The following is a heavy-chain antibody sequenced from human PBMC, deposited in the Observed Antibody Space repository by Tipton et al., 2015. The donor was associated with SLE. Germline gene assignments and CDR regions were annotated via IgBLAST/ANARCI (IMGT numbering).Heavy chain of an antibody. V-gene: IGHV4-59*08. Sequence: TLSLTCAVYGGSFSGYYWSWIRQPPGKGLEWIGYIYYSGSTNYNPSLKSRVTISVDTSKNQFSLKLSSVTAADTAVYYCARHRPPDSSGRGAFDIWGQGTMVTVSS. CDR2: IYYSGST. CDR3: ARHRPPDSSGRGAFDI. CDR1: GGSFSGYY. J-gene: IGHJ3*02. D-gene: IGHD6-19*01.